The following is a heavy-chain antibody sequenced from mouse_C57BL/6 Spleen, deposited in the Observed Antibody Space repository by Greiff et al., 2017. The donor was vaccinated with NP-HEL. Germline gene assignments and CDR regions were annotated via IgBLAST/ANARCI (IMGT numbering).Heavy chain of an antibody. Sequence: QVQLQQPGAELVKPGASVKLSCKASGYTFTSYWMHWVKQRPGRGLEWIGRIDPKSGGTKYNEKFKSKATLTVDKPSSTAYMQLSSLASEDSAVYSCASLGGNWSFDVWGTVTTVTVSS. CDR2: IDPKSGGT. CDR3: ASLGGNWSFDV. J-gene: IGHJ1*03. CDR1: GYTFTSYW. V-gene: IGHV1-72*01.